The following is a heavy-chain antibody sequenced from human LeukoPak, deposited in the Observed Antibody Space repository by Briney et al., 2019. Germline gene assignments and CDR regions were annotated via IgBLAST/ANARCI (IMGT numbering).Heavy chain of an antibody. CDR3: ARLRRSYAPGYYYYYMDV. V-gene: IGHV3-74*01. J-gene: IGHJ6*03. CDR2: INSDGSST. Sequence: GGSLRLSCAASGFTFSSYWMHWVRQAPGKGLVWVSRINSDGSSTSYADSVKGRFTISRDNAKNTLYLQMNSLRAEDTAVYYCARLRRSYAPGYYYYYMDVWGKGTTVTISS. D-gene: IGHD2-2*01. CDR1: GFTFSSYW.